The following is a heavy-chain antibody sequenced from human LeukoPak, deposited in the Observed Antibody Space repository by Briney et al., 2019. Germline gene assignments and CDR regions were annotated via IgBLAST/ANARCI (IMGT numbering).Heavy chain of an antibody. CDR2: IYYSGNT. V-gene: IGHV4-4*02. J-gene: IGHJ3*02. Sequence: SGTLSLTCSVSGGSISNSNWWSWVRQPPRKGLEWIGEIYYSGNTNYNPSLKSRVTISVDKSKNQAPLKLTSVTAADTAVYYCARVPDYGDLYDAFDIWGQGTMVTVSS. D-gene: IGHD4-17*01. CDR3: ARVPDYGDLYDAFDI. CDR1: GGSISNSNW.